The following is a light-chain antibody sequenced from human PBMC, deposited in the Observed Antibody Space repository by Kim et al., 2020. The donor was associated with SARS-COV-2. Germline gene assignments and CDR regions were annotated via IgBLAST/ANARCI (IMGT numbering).Light chain of an antibody. CDR1: QRLLNSNGYHY. CDR3: MQGIQSLT. V-gene: IGKV2-28*01. J-gene: IGKJ4*01. Sequence: IVMTQSPLSLSVSPGESASISCRSSQRLLNSNGYHYLDWYLQKPGQAPQLLIYLASNRASGVPDRFNGSGSGTDFTLKISGVEPDDVGIYYCMQGIQSLTFGGGTKVDIK. CDR2: LAS.